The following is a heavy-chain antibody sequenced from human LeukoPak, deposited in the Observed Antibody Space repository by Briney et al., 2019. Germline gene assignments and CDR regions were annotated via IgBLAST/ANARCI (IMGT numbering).Heavy chain of an antibody. CDR3: ARTPLSYYYDSSGYLGY. CDR1: GYTFTSYA. Sequence: GASVKVSCKASGYTFTSYAMNWVRQAPGQGLEWMGWISAYNGNTNYAQKLQGRVTMTTDTSTSTAYMELRSLRSDDTAVYYCARTPLSYYYDSSGYLGYWGQGTLVTVSS. V-gene: IGHV1-18*01. CDR2: ISAYNGNT. J-gene: IGHJ4*02. D-gene: IGHD3-22*01.